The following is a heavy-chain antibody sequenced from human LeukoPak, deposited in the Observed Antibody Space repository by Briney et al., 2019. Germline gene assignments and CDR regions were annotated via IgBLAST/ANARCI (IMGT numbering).Heavy chain of an antibody. CDR2: INHSGST. J-gene: IGHJ4*02. Sequence: SETLSLTCAVYGGSFSGYYWSWIRQPPGKGLEWIGEINHSGSTNYNPSLKSRVTISVDTSKNQFSLKLSSVTAADTAVYYCAGTKWLYDYWGQGTLVTVSS. CDR3: AGTKWLYDY. D-gene: IGHD5-24*01. CDR1: GGSFSGYY. V-gene: IGHV4-34*01.